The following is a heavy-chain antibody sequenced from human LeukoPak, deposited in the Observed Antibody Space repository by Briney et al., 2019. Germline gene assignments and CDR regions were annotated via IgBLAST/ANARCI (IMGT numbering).Heavy chain of an antibody. CDR2: NSGSGVGT. CDR3: AKGPGYSYSPYFFDY. D-gene: IGHD5-18*01. V-gene: IGHV3-23*01. J-gene: IGHJ4*02. CDR1: GFNFSSYA. Sequence: GESLTLACTPSGFNFSSYAMSCVRPPPGKGLEWVSINSGSGVGTYYTDSVKGRFTISRDNSRKTLSLQMNTLRAEDTAVFYCAKGPGYSYSPYFFDYWGQGTLVTVSS.